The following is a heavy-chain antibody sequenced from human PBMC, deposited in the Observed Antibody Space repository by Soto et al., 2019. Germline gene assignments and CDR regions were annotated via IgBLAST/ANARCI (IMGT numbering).Heavy chain of an antibody. CDR2: VDHSGRT. CDR3: AKKGYYPSGKINLFDS. Sequence: XGTLSLTCAASGYSINSDYYWGCIRQPPGKGLEWIGSVDHSGRTYYSPSLRSRLTIFIDTSKNQFSLRLTSVTAADTAMYFCAKKGYYPSGKINLFDSWGPGTLVTVSS. J-gene: IGHJ4*02. D-gene: IGHD3-10*01. CDR1: GYSINSDYY. V-gene: IGHV4-38-2*01.